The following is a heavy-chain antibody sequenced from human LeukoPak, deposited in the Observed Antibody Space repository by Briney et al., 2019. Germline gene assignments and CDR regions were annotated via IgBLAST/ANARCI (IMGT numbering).Heavy chain of an antibody. CDR2: IIPIFDSP. D-gene: IGHD2-2*01. Sequence: SVKVSCKAFGGTFRHYAISWVRLAPGQGLEWLGGIIPIFDSPTYGQNFQDRVTLTTDESTSTAYLELSSLRSDDTAVYYCARQVVPAGFDDWGQGTLVTVSS. CDR3: ARQVVPAGFDD. V-gene: IGHV1-69*05. CDR1: GGTFRHYA. J-gene: IGHJ4*02.